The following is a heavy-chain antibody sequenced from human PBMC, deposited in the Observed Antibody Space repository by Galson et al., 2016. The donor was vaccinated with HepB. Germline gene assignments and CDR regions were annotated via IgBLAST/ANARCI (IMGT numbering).Heavy chain of an antibody. CDR3: ARRYCSDGICYPLDL. CDR1: GASITTNNW. D-gene: IGHD2-15*01. Sequence: TLSLTCGVSGASITTNNWWSWVRQSPGKGLEWIGEIFHTGFTNYRPSLESRVTISVDKSKNYFSLRLSSVTAADTALYYCARRYCSDGICYPLDLWGQGTLVTVS. V-gene: IGHV4-4*02. CDR2: IFHTGFT. J-gene: IGHJ4*02.